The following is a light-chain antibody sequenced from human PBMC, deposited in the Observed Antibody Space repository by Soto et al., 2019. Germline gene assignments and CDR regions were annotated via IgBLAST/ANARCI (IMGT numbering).Light chain of an antibody. CDR2: DAS. CDR3: QQYGNFPYT. V-gene: IGKV1-5*01. Sequence: DIQMTQSPSTLSASVGDRVTITCRASQSISSWLAWFQQKPGKAPKLLMYDASSLESGVPSRFSGSGSGTEFTLTISSLQPDDFATYYCQQYGNFPYTFGQGTKLEIK. CDR1: QSISSW. J-gene: IGKJ2*01.